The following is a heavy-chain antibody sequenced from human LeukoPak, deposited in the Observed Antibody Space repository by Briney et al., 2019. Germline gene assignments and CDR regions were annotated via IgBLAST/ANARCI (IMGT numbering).Heavy chain of an antibody. CDR1: GYTFTGYY. CDR3: AREEPPVEMAPLRPFDY. J-gene: IGHJ4*02. V-gene: IGHV1-2*02. CDR2: INPNSGGT. D-gene: IGHD5-24*01. Sequence: ASVKVSCKASGYTFTGYYMLWVRQAPGQGLEWMGWINPNSGGTNYAQKFQGRVTMTRDTSISTAYMELSRLRSDDTAVYYCAREEPPVEMAPLRPFDYWGQGTLVTVSS.